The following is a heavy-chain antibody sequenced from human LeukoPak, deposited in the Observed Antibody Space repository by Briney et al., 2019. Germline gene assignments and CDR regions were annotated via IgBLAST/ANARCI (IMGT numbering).Heavy chain of an antibody. J-gene: IGHJ2*01. CDR2: VYYSGST. V-gene: IGHV4-59*01. Sequence: SGTLSLTCTVSGGSMSNYYWSWIRQPPGKGLEWIGYVYYSGSTNYNPSLKSRVTISVDTSKNQFSLKLSSVTAADTAVYYCARDPRSHSSSWYWYFDLWGRGTLVTVSS. D-gene: IGHD6-13*01. CDR3: ARDPRSHSSSWYWYFDL. CDR1: GGSMSNYY.